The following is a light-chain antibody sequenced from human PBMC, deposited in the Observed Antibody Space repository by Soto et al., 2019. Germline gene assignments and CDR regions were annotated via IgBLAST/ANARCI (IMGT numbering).Light chain of an antibody. CDR1: QGIRND. J-gene: IGKJ1*01. V-gene: IGKV1-6*01. CDR2: AAS. Sequence: AIQMTQSPSSLSASVGDRVTITCRASQGIRNDLGWYQQKPGKAPKLLIYAASSIQSGVPSRFSGSGSGTDFTPTSSSLPPEDFATYYRLQDYKYPWTFGQGTKVEIK. CDR3: LQDYKYPWT.